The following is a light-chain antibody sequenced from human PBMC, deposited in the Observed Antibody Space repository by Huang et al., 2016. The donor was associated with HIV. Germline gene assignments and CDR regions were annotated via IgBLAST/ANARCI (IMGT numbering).Light chain of an antibody. J-gene: IGKJ5*01. CDR2: DAS. CDR3: QHPGT. CDR1: QSVSSY. V-gene: IGKV3-11*01. Sequence: EIVLTQSPATLSLSAGERATLSCRASQSVSSYLAWYQQKAGQAPRLLIYDASNRATGIPARFSGSGSGTDFTLTISSLEPEDFAVYYCQHPGTFGQGTRLEIK.